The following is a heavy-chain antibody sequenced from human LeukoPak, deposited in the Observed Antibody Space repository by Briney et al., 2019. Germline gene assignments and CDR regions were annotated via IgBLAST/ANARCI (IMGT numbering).Heavy chain of an antibody. CDR2: MSAYNGKT. CDR3: ARGGVPAAMDYYYGMDV. J-gene: IGHJ6*02. V-gene: IGHV1-18*01. CDR1: GYSFTSYG. Sequence: AASVKVSCKASGYSFTSYGFNWVRQAPGQGLEWMGWMSAYNGKTNYAHSLQGRVTVTADTSTSTAYMELRSLRSEDTAVYYCARGGVPAAMDYYYGMDVWGQGTTVTVSS. D-gene: IGHD2-2*01.